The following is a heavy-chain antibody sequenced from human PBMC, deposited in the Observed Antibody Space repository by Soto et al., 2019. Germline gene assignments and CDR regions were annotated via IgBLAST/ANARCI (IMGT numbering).Heavy chain of an antibody. CDR2: INHSGST. Sequence: SETLSLTCAVYGGSFSGYYWSWIRQPPGKGLEWIGEINHSGSTNYNPSLKSRVTISVDTSKNQFSLKLSSVTAADTAVFYCARGDYGDYYYYYYGMDVWGQGTTVTVSS. CDR1: GGSFSGYY. J-gene: IGHJ6*02. D-gene: IGHD4-17*01. CDR3: ARGDYGDYYYYYYGMDV. V-gene: IGHV4-34*01.